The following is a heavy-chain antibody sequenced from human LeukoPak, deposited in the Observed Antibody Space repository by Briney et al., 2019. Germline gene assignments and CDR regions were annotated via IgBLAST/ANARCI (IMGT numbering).Heavy chain of an antibody. J-gene: IGHJ5*02. Sequence: GASVKVSCKASGYTFTGYYMHWVRQAPGQGLEWMGWINPNSGGTNYAQKFQGRVTMTRDTSISTAYMELSRLRSDDTAVYYCARVRAEILKTKAGRDGYIQRGAPFDPWGQGTLVTVSS. CDR2: INPNSGGT. CDR1: GYTFTGYY. V-gene: IGHV1-2*02. D-gene: IGHD5-24*01. CDR3: ARVRAEILKTKAGRDGYIQRGAPFDP.